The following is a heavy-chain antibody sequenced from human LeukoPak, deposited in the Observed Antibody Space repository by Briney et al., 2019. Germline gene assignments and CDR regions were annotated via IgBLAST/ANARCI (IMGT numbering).Heavy chain of an antibody. V-gene: IGHV1-69*04. CDR3: AKDGVVPGEY. Sequence: ASVKVSCKASGGTFSSYTISWVRQAPGQGLEWMGRIIPVLGIANYAQKFQGRVTITADKSTSPAYMELRSLRSEDPAVYYCAKDGVVPGEYWGQGTLVTVSS. CDR1: GGTFSSYT. J-gene: IGHJ4*02. CDR2: IIPVLGIA. D-gene: IGHD3-3*01.